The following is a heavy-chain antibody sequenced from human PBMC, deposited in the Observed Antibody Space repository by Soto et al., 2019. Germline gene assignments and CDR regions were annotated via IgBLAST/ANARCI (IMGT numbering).Heavy chain of an antibody. Sequence: ASLKGSCKASGYTFTGYYMHWVRQAPGQGLEWMGWINPNSGGTNYAQKFQGRVTMTRDTSISTAYMELSRLRSDDTAVYYCARRLGYCSGGSCYPLDPWGQGTLVTVSS. CDR2: INPNSGGT. CDR3: ARRLGYCSGGSCYPLDP. J-gene: IGHJ5*02. V-gene: IGHV1-2*02. D-gene: IGHD2-15*01. CDR1: GYTFTGYY.